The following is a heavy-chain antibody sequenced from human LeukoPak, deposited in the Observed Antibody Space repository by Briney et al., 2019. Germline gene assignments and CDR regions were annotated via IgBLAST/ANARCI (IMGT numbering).Heavy chain of an antibody. D-gene: IGHD3-10*01. J-gene: IGHJ4*02. CDR3: ASMVRGVIDY. V-gene: IGHV3-53*01. CDR1: GFTVSSNY. CDR2: IYSGGST. Sequence: GGSLRLSCAASGFTVSSNYMSWVRQAPGKGLEWVSVIYSGGSTYYADSVKGRFTISRDNSKSTLYLQMNSLRAEDTAVYYCASMVRGVIDYWGQGTLVTVSS.